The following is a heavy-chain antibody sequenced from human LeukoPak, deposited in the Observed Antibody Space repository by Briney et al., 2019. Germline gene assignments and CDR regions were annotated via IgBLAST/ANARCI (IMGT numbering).Heavy chain of an antibody. CDR2: ISYDGSNK. CDR3: ARDPNRDVLRYFVWLLYGGWFDP. J-gene: IGHJ5*02. D-gene: IGHD3-9*01. Sequence: GRSLRLSCAASGFTFSSYAMHWVRQAPGKGLEWVAVISYDGSNKYYADSVKGRFTISRDNSKNTLYLQMNSLRAEDTAGYYCARDPNRDVLRYFVWLLYGGWFDPWGQGTLVTVSS. CDR1: GFTFSSYA. V-gene: IGHV3-30*04.